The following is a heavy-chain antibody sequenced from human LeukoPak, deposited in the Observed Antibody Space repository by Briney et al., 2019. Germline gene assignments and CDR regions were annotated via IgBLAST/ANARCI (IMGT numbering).Heavy chain of an antibody. CDR2: ISSSSSYI. D-gene: IGHD6-19*01. V-gene: IGHV3-21*04. J-gene: IGHJ4*02. CDR1: GFTFSSYS. Sequence: TGGSLRLSCAASGFTFSSYSMNWVRQAPGKGLEWVSSISSSSSYIYYADSVKGRFTISRDTSKNTLHLQMNSLRAEDTAVYYCATWPGGWYGEDSWGQGTLVTVSS. CDR3: ATWPGGWYGEDS.